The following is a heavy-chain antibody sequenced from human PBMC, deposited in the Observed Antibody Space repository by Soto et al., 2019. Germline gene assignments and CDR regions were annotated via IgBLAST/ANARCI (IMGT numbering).Heavy chain of an antibody. CDR1: GGSISTSAYY. CDR2: IYYSGTS. D-gene: IGHD5-12*01. Sequence: SETLSLTCTVSGGSISTSAYYWGWIRQPPGKGLEWIGTIYYSGTSYHNPSLKSRVTISVDTSKNQFSLTLTSVTAADTAVYYCASRVEGLYSGNDRYYFDYWGQGTLVTVS. V-gene: IGHV4-39*01. CDR3: ASRVEGLYSGNDRYYFDY. J-gene: IGHJ4*02.